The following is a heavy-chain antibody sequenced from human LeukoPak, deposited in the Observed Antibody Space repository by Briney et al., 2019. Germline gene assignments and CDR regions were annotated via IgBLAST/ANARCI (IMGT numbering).Heavy chain of an antibody. CDR2: INSDGSSR. Sequence: GGSLTLSCAASGFTFSSYWMHWVRQAPGKGLVWVSRINSDGSSRSYADSVKGRFTISRDNSKNTLYLQMNSLRAEDTAVYYCAKGGLGYCSSTSCYYFDYWGQGTLVTVSS. J-gene: IGHJ4*02. V-gene: IGHV3-74*01. CDR1: GFTFSSYW. D-gene: IGHD2-2*01. CDR3: AKGGLGYCSSTSCYYFDY.